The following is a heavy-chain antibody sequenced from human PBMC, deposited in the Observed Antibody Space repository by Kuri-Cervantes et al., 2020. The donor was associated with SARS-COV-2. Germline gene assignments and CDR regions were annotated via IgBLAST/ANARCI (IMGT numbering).Heavy chain of an antibody. Sequence: SQTLSLTCAVYGGSFSGYYWSWIRQPPGKGLEWIGEINHSGSTNYNPSLKSRVTISVDTSKNQFSLKLSSVTAADTAVYCCARKRTTVTTFWFDPWGQGTLVTDSS. CDR2: INHSGST. D-gene: IGHD4-17*01. V-gene: IGHV4-34*01. CDR1: GGSFSGYY. CDR3: ARKRTTVTTFWFDP. J-gene: IGHJ5*02.